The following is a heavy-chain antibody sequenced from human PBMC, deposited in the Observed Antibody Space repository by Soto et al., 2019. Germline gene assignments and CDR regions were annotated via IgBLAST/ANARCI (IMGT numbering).Heavy chain of an antibody. J-gene: IGHJ5*02. V-gene: IGHV1-69*13. CDR3: ARDRSAAGTVWFDP. Sequence: ASVKVSCKASGGTFSSYAISWVRQAPGQGLEWMGGIIPIFGTANYAQKFQGRVTITADESTSTAYMELSSLRSEDTAVYYCARDRSAAGTVWFDPWGQGTLVTVSS. CDR1: GGTFSSYA. CDR2: IIPIFGTA. D-gene: IGHD6-13*01.